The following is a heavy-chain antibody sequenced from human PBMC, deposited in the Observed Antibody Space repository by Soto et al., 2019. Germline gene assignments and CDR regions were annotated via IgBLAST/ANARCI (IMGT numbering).Heavy chain of an antibody. J-gene: IGHJ4*02. CDR3: AKGVEWLAPFDY. V-gene: IGHV3-9*01. Sequence: EVQLVESGGGLVQPGRSLRLSCAASGFTFDDYAMHWVRQAPGKGLEWASGISWNSGSIGYADSVKGRFTISRDNAKNSLYLQMNSLRAEDTALYYCAKGVEWLAPFDYWGQGTLVTVSS. D-gene: IGHD6-19*01. CDR2: ISWNSGSI. CDR1: GFTFDDYA.